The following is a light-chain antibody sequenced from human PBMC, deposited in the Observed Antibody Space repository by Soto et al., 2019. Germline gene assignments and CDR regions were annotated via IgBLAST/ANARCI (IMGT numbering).Light chain of an antibody. Sequence: DIPMTQSPSTLSASVGDRVTITCRASQSINNGLAGYQQKPGKAAKLLISKGSNLNSGVPSRFSGTGSGTEFTLTISSLQPDDFASYYCQQYDSYPFTFGGGTKVEI. J-gene: IGKJ4*01. V-gene: IGKV1-5*03. CDR1: QSINNG. CDR3: QQYDSYPFT. CDR2: KGS.